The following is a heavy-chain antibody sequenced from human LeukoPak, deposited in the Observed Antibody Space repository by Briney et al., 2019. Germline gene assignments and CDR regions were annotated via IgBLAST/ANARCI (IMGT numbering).Heavy chain of an antibody. D-gene: IGHD4-17*01. CDR2: ISAYNGNI. CDR3: ARVWESTTGDAFDI. V-gene: IGHV1-18*01. CDR1: GYTFTSYG. J-gene: IGHJ3*02. Sequence: GASVKGSCKASGYTFTSYGISWVRQAPGQGLEWMGWISAYNGNINYAQKLQGRVTMTTDTSTSTAYMELRSLRSDDTAVYYCARVWESTTGDAFDIWGQGTMVTVST.